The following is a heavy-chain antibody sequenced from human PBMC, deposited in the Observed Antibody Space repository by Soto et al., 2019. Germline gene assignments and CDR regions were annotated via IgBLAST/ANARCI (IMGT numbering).Heavy chain of an antibody. D-gene: IGHD2-2*03. CDR1: GYTFTSYG. CDR3: ARDGYCVSSTCSFLPDV. Sequence: ASVKVSCKASGYTFTSYGSSWVRQAPGQGLEWVGWISAFNGNTNYAQKLQGRVTMTTDNSKNTLYLQMNSLRDEDMAVYYCARDGYCVSSTCSFLPDVWGQGTTVTVSS. J-gene: IGHJ6*02. CDR2: ISAFNGNT. V-gene: IGHV1-18*03.